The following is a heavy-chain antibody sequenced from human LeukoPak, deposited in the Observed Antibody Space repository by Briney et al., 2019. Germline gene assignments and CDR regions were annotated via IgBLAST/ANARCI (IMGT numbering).Heavy chain of an antibody. J-gene: IGHJ4*02. D-gene: IGHD5-24*01. CDR3: ARGEMVQVY. CDR1: GGSIRSSYYY. V-gene: IGHV4-39*01. Sequence: SETLSLTCTVSGGSIRSSYYYWGWIRQPPGKGLEWIGSIYDSGSTYYNPSLKSRVTISVDTSKNQFSLKLNSVTAADTAVYYCARGEMVQVYWGQGTLVTVSS. CDR2: IYDSGST.